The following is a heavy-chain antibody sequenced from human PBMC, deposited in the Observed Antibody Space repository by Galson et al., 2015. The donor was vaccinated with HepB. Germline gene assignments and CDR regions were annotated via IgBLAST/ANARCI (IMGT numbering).Heavy chain of an antibody. CDR3: ARDSSRVWGSYRYGMPPDY. D-gene: IGHD3-16*02. Sequence: SVKVSCKASGYTFTGYYMHWVRQAPGQGLEWMGRINPNSGGTNYAQKFQGRVTMTRDTSISTAYMELSRLRSDDTAVYYCARDSSRVWGSYRYGMPPDYWGQGTLVTVSS. V-gene: IGHV1-2*06. CDR1: GYTFTGYY. J-gene: IGHJ4*02. CDR2: INPNSGGT.